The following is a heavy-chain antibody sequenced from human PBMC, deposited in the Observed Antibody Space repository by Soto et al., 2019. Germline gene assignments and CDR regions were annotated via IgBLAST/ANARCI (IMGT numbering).Heavy chain of an antibody. D-gene: IGHD6-19*01. V-gene: IGHV4-59*01. CDR3: ARVGYSSGWYRQGYFQH. J-gene: IGHJ1*01. CDR1: GGSISSYY. Sequence: SETLSLTCTVSGGSISSYYWSWIRQPPGKGLEWIGYIYYSGSTNYNPSLKSRVTISVDTSKNQFSLKLSSVTAADTAVYYCARVGYSSGWYRQGYFQHWGQGTLVTVSS. CDR2: IYYSGST.